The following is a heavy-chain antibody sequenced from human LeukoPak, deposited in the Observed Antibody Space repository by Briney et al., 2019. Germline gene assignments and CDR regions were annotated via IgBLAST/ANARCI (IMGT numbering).Heavy chain of an antibody. Sequence: GGSLRLSCAASGFTFSSYWMSWVRQAPGKGLEWVANIKQDGSEKYYVDSVKGRFTISRDNAKNSLSLQMNSLRAEDTAVYYCARGRIAVAGTYIPSNGGPQLYYMDVWGKGTTVTVSS. D-gene: IGHD6-19*01. CDR3: ARGRIAVAGTYIPSNGGPQLYYMDV. CDR1: GFTFSSYW. CDR2: IKQDGSEK. V-gene: IGHV3-7*01. J-gene: IGHJ6*03.